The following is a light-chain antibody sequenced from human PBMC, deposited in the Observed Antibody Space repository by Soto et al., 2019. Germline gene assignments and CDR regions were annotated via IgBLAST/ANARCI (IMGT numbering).Light chain of an antibody. CDR1: SSSIGRNY. Sequence: QSALTQPPSASGTPGQRVTISCSGSSSSIGRNYVHWYQQLPGTAPKVLIYKDNQRPSGVPDRFSGSKSGTSASLAISGLRSEDEAHYYCAAWDDGLGGYVIFGGGTKLTVL. CDR2: KDN. CDR3: AAWDDGLGGYVI. J-gene: IGLJ2*01. V-gene: IGLV1-47*01.